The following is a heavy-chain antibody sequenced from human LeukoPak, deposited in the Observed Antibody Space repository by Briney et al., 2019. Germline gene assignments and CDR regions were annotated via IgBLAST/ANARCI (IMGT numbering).Heavy chain of an antibody. CDR3: ASTAIDSSDTFDY. Sequence: GGSLRLSCAASGFTFSDYYMSWIRQAPGKGLEWVSYISSSGSTIYYADSVKGRFTISRDNAKNSLYLQMNSLRAEDTAVYYCASTAIDSSDTFDYWGQGTLVTVSS. D-gene: IGHD3-22*01. J-gene: IGHJ4*02. V-gene: IGHV3-11*01. CDR2: ISSSGSTI. CDR1: GFTFSDYY.